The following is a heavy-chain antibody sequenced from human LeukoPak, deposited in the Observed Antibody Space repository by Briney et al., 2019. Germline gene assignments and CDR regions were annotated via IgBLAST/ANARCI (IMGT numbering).Heavy chain of an antibody. D-gene: IGHD5-12*01. V-gene: IGHV3-23*01. CDR3: VKNVGGNEGAY. J-gene: IGHJ4*02. CDR2: ISAGGDKI. Sequence: PGGSLRLSCVASVFTFSNYAMSWVRQAPGKGLQWVSAISAGGDKIHYAGSVKGRFTISRDNSRNTLYVQMSSLKADDTAVYYCVKNVGGNEGAYWGQGTLVTVSS. CDR1: VFTFSNYA.